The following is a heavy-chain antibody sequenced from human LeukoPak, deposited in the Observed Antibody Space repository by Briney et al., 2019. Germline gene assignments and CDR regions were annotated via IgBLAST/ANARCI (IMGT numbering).Heavy chain of an antibody. D-gene: IGHD5-18*01. CDR2: IYPGDSDT. CDR3: ARRSQEYSYGRHAIDY. CDR1: GYRFTSYW. V-gene: IGHV5-51*01. Sequence: GESLKISFQGSGYRFTSYWIGWVRPMPGKGLEWMGIIYPGDSDTRYSPSFQGQVTISADKSISTAYLQWSSLKASDTAMYYCARRSQEYSYGRHAIDYWGQGTLVTVSS. J-gene: IGHJ4*02.